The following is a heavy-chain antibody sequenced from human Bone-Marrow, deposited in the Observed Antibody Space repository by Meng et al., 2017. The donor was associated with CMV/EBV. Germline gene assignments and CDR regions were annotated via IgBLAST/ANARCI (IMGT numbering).Heavy chain of an antibody. CDR2: ISGSGGST. D-gene: IGHD4/OR15-4a*01. CDR1: GFTFSSYA. Sequence: GESLKISCAASGFTFSSYAMSWVRQAPGKGLEWVSAISGSGGSTYYADSVKGRFTISRDNSKNTLYLQMNSLRAEDTAVYYCAKDRNVIVPTTRYFQYWGQGNLVNVSS. CDR3: AKDRNVIVPTTRYFQY. J-gene: IGHJ1*01. V-gene: IGHV3-23*01.